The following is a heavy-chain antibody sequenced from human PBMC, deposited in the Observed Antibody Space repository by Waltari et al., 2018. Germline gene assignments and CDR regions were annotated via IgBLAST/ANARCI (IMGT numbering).Heavy chain of an antibody. J-gene: IGHJ4*02. CDR3: ASNTYYYDSSGPYRLFDY. Sequence: QLQLQESAPGLVKPSETLSLTCTVSGASISSSSYYWGWIRQPPGRGLEWIGSIYYSGSTYYNPSLKSRVTISVDTSKNQFSLKLSSVTAADTAVYYCASNTYYYDSSGPYRLFDYWGQGTLVTVSS. V-gene: IGHV4-39*01. D-gene: IGHD3-22*01. CDR2: IYYSGST. CDR1: GASISSSSYY.